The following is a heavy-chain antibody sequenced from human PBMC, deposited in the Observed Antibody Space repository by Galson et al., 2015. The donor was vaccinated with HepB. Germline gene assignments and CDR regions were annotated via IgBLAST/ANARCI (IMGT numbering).Heavy chain of an antibody. V-gene: IGHV3-30*03. J-gene: IGHJ4*02. Sequence: SLRLSCADPGFTFRSYGMHWVRQAPGKGLEWVALIAHDGSNTYYADSVQGRLTISRDNSKSILYLQMSSLRVEDTAVYYCARDYRPYSSSSEPDYWGQGTLVTVSS. CDR2: IAHDGSNT. CDR1: GFTFRSYG. CDR3: ARDYRPYSSSSEPDY. D-gene: IGHD6-6*01.